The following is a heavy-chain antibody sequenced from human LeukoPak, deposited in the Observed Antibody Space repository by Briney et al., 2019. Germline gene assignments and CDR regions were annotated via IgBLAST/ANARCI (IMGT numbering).Heavy chain of an antibody. Sequence: SVKVSCKASGGTFSSFAFSWVRQAPGQGLEWMGGIIPIFGTANYAQKFQGRITITTDESTSTAYMELSSLRSEDTAVYYCARDGSIAARGWFDPWGQGTLVTVSS. CDR2: IIPIFGTA. J-gene: IGHJ5*02. CDR1: GGTFSSFA. CDR3: ARDGSIAARGWFDP. V-gene: IGHV1-69*05. D-gene: IGHD6-6*01.